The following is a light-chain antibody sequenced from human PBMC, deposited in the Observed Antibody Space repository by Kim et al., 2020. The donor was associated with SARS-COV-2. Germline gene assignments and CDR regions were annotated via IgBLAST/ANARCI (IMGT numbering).Light chain of an antibody. V-gene: IGKV3-20*01. J-gene: IGKJ1*01. CDR2: GAW. CDR3: QQYARSPRT. CDR1: ETLKGTY. Sequence: EIMLTQSPGTLSLSPGERATLSCRASETLKGTYLVWYQQRPGQAPRRLIYGAWNRATGIPDRFSGSVSGTAFTLTITRLEPEDFAVYYCQQYARSPRTFGQGTKVDIK.